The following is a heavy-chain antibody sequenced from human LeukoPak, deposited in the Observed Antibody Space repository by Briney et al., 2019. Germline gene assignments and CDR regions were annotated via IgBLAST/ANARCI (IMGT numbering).Heavy chain of an antibody. CDR3: AKDHPMYYFDY. J-gene: IGHJ4*02. CDR2: ISYDGSNK. CDR1: GFTFQISD. Sequence: GGSLRLSCAAFGFTFQISDMHGGRQAPGKGLEWVAVISYDGSNKYYADSVKGRCTISRDNSKNTLYLQMNSLRAEDTAVYYCAKDHPMYYFDYWGQGTLVTVSS. V-gene: IGHV3-30*18.